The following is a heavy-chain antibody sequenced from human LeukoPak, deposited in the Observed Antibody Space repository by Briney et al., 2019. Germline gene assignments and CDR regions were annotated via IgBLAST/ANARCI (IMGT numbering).Heavy chain of an antibody. CDR1: GVSSSSSSYY. CDR2: IYYTGSI. D-gene: IGHD1-20*01. J-gene: IGHJ5*02. V-gene: IGHV4-39*07. Sequence: SETLSLTCTVSGVSSSSSSYYWGWIRQPPGKRLEWIGSIYYTGSIYYNPSLKSRVTISVDTSKNQFSLKLSSVTAADTAVYYCARALGYNWNPPGWFDPWGQGTLVTVSS. CDR3: ARALGYNWNPPGWFDP.